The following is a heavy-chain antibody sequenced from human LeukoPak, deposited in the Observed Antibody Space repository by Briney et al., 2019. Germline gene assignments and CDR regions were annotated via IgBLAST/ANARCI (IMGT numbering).Heavy chain of an antibody. CDR2: ISSSSSYT. V-gene: IGHV3-11*06. Sequence: GGSLRLSCAASGFTFSDYYMSWIRQAPGKGLEWVSYISSSSSYTNYADSVKGRFTISRDNAKNSLYLQMNSLRAEDTAVYYCARGRRQWLVNYYGMDVWGQGTTVTVSS. CDR3: ARGRRQWLVNYYGMDV. CDR1: GFTFSDYY. D-gene: IGHD6-19*01. J-gene: IGHJ6*02.